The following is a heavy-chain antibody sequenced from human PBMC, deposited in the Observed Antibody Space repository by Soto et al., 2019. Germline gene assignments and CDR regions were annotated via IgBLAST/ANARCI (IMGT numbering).Heavy chain of an antibody. J-gene: IGHJ6*02. CDR3: ATDTPASIAARRHYYYGMDV. V-gene: IGHV1-24*01. CDR2: FDPEDGET. D-gene: IGHD6-6*01. CDR1: GYTMTELS. Sequence: TLSCKVSGYTMTELSMDCVRMKTGKGLEWMGGFDPEDGETIYAQKFQGRVTMTEDTSTDTAYMELSSLRSEDTAVYYCATDTPASIAARRHYYYGMDVWGQGTTVTVSS.